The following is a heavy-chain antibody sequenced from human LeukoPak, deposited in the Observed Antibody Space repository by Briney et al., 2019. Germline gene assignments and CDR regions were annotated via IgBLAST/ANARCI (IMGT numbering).Heavy chain of an antibody. Sequence: SETLSLTCTVSGGSISSYYWSWIRQPPGKGLEWIGYIYYSGSPNYNPSLKSRVTISVDTSKNQFSLKLSSVTAADTAVYYCARVPQGSSWPYYFDYWGQGTLVTVSS. J-gene: IGHJ4*02. CDR2: IYYSGSP. CDR3: ARVPQGSSWPYYFDY. V-gene: IGHV4-59*08. D-gene: IGHD6-13*01. CDR1: GGSISSYY.